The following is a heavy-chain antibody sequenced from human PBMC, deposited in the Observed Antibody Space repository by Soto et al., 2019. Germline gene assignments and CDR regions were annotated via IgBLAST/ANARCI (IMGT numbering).Heavy chain of an antibody. Sequence: SETLSLTCTVSGGSISSSSYYWGWIRQPPGKGLEWIGSIYYSGSTYYNPSLKSRVTISVDTSKNQFSLKLSSVTAADTAVYYCARLRGHPYCSGGSCRNWFDPWGQGTLVTVSS. J-gene: IGHJ5*02. D-gene: IGHD2-15*01. V-gene: IGHV4-39*01. CDR2: IYYSGST. CDR1: GGSISSSSYY. CDR3: ARLRGHPYCSGGSCRNWFDP.